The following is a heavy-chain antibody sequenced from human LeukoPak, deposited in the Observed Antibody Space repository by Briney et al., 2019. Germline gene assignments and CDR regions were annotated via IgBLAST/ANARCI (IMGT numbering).Heavy chain of an antibody. CDR1: GFTFGDYA. V-gene: IGHV3-49*04. CDR3: TREADYYDAFDI. CDR2: IRSKAYGGTT. Sequence: GRSLRLSCTASGFTFGDYAMSWVRQAPGKGLEWVGFIRSKAYGGTTEYAASVKGRFTISRDDSKSIAYLQMNSLKTEDTAVYYCTREADYYDAFDIWGQGTMVTVSS. D-gene: IGHD3-10*01. J-gene: IGHJ3*02.